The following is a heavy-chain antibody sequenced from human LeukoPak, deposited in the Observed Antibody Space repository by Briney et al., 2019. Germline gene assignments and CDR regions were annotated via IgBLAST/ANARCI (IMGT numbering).Heavy chain of an antibody. CDR3: ARDQILRFHKPGAFDI. CDR2: ISSSSSTI. J-gene: IGHJ3*02. V-gene: IGHV3-48*01. Sequence: PGGSLRLSCAASGFTFSSYAMSWVRQAPGKGLEWVSYISSSSSTIYYADSVKGRFTISRDNAKNSLYLQMNSLRAEDTAVYYCARDQILRFHKPGAFDIWGQGTMVTVSS. CDR1: GFTFSSYA. D-gene: IGHD3-3*01.